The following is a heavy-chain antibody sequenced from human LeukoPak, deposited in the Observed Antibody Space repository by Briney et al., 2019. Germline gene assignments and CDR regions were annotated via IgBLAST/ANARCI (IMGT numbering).Heavy chain of an antibody. J-gene: IGHJ4*02. CDR3: ARVAMSTSSPYYFDY. V-gene: IGHV1-2*02. CDR1: GYTFTGYY. Sequence: ASVKVSCKASGYTFTGYYMHWVRQAPGQGLEWMGWINPNSGGTNYAQKFQGRVTMTRDTSISTAYMELSRLRSDDTAVYYCARVAMSTSSPYYFDYWGQGTLVTVSS. CDR2: INPNSGGT. D-gene: IGHD3-16*01.